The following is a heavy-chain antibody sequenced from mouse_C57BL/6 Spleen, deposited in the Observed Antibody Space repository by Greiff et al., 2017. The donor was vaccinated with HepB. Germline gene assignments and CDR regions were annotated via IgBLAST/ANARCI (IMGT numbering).Heavy chain of an antibody. CDR1: GYTFTDYN. D-gene: IGHD2-1*01. CDR3: ARWGNDAMDY. V-gene: IGHV1-18*01. CDR2: INPNNGGT. Sequence: VHVKQSGPELVKPGASVKISCKASGYTFTDYNMDWVKQSHGKSLEWIGDINPNNGGTIYNQKFKGKATLTVDKSSSTAYMELSSLTSEDTAVYYCARWGNDAMDYWGQGTSVTVPS. J-gene: IGHJ4*01.